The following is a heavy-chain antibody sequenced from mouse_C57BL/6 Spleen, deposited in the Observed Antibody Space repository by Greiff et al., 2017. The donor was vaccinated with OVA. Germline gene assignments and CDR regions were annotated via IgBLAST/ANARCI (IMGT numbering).Heavy chain of an antibody. Sequence: EVKLMESEGGLVQPGSSMKLSCTASGFTFSDYYMAWVRQVPEKGLEWVANINYDGSSTYYLDSLKSRFIISRDNAKNILYLQMSILKSEDTATYYCARDYYGREFDYWGQGTTLTVSS. D-gene: IGHD1-1*01. CDR2: INYDGSST. CDR3: ARDYYGREFDY. J-gene: IGHJ2*01. CDR1: GFTFSDYY. V-gene: IGHV5-16*01.